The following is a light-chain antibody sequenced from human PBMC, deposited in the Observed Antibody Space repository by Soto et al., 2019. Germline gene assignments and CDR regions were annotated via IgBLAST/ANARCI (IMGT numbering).Light chain of an antibody. CDR2: RAS. V-gene: IGKV3-20*01. J-gene: IGKJ4*01. CDR3: QQYASSPLT. Sequence: VLTQSPGTLSLSPGERATLSCRASQSVGRDFLAWYQHKPGQAPRLLIHRASSRATGIPDRFSGSGSGTDFILTISRLEPEDFALYYCQQYASSPLTFGGGTKVEIK. CDR1: QSVGRDF.